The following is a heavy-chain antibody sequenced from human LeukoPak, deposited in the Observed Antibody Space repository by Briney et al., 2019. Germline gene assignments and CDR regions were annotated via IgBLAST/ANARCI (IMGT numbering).Heavy chain of an antibody. CDR3: AKGNIGYYYDY. J-gene: IGHJ4*02. CDR2: ITGSGDNT. Sequence: GGSLRLSCAASGFTFSTYAMSWLRRAPGKGLEWVSAITGSGDNTYYADSVKARFTISRDNSKNTMYLQMNSLRAEDTAVYYCAKGNIGYYYDYWGQGTLVTVSS. CDR1: GFTFSTYA. V-gene: IGHV3-23*01. D-gene: IGHD3-22*01.